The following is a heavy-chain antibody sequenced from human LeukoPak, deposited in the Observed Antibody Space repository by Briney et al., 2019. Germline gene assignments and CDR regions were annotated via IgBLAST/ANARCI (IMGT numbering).Heavy chain of an antibody. CDR1: GFTFSSYA. D-gene: IGHD3-22*01. J-gene: IGHJ4*02. CDR3: ARSYHYATGDSYSSHFDC. Sequence: GGSLRLSGAASGFTFSSYAMHGVRQAPGKGLEWVANISHDGGNEYYADSVKGRFTISRDDSENTLSLQMNSLRPEDTAMYNCARSYHYATGDSYSSHFDCWGQGTLVTVSS. V-gene: IGHV3-30-3*01. CDR2: ISHDGGNE.